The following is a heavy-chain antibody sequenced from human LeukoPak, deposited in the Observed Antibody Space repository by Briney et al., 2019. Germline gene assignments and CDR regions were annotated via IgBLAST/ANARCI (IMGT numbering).Heavy chain of an antibody. D-gene: IGHD3-22*01. CDR3: AKGSKYDYDSSGSYFDY. CDR2: ISWNSGSI. V-gene: IGHV3-9*01. CDR1: GFTFDDYA. J-gene: IGHJ4*02. Sequence: PGRSLRLSCAASGFTFDDYAMHWVPQAPGKGLEWVSGISWNSGSIGYADSVKGRFTISRDNAKNSLYLQMNSLRAEDTALYYCAKGSKYDYDSSGSYFDYWGQGNLVTVSS.